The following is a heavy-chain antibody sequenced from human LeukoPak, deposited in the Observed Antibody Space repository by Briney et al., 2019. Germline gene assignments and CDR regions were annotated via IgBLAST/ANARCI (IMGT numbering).Heavy chain of an antibody. CDR1: GGSISSGSYY. CDR2: IYTSGST. CDR3: ARDVVSYGSGSYSYYFDY. V-gene: IGHV4-61*02. J-gene: IGHJ4*02. Sequence: SETLSLTCTVSGGSISSGSYYWSWIRQPAGKGLEWIGRIYTSGSTNYNPSLKSRVTMSVDTSKNQFSLKLSPVTAADTAVYYCARDVVSYGSGSYSYYFDYWGQGTLVTVSS. D-gene: IGHD3-10*01.